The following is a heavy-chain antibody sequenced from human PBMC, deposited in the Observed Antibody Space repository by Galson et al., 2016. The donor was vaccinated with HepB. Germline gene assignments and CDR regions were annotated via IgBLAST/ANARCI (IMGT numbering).Heavy chain of an antibody. D-gene: IGHD3-10*01. V-gene: IGHV3-30*03. CDR1: GFTFSNYV. CDR2: ISYDVSNK. Sequence: SLRLSCAASGFTFSNYVMHWVRQAPGKGLEWVAVISYDVSNKYYADSVRGRFTISRDNAKSSLSLQMNRLRDEDTAVYFCVSEIRINLVRGLMYGTDVWGRGTTVTVSS. CDR3: VSEIRINLVRGLMYGTDV. J-gene: IGHJ6*02.